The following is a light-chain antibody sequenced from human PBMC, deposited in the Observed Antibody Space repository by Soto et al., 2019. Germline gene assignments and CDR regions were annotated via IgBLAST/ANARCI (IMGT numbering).Light chain of an antibody. V-gene: IGLV1-40*01. CDR2: GNS. CDR3: KSYGSSRSGSI. Sequence: QSVLTQPPSVSGAPGQSVTISCTGSSYNIWADHDVHWYQQLPGTAPKLLIYGNSNRPSGVSNRFSGSKSGNSASLAITGLQAEDEADYYCKSYGSSRSGSIFGGGTKLTVL. CDR1: SYNIWADHD. J-gene: IGLJ2*01.